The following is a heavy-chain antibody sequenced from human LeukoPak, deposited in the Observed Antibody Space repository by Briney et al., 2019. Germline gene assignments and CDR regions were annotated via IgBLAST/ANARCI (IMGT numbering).Heavy chain of an antibody. J-gene: IGHJ5*02. V-gene: IGHV1-24*01. Sequence: ASVKVSCKVSGYTLTELSMHWVRQAPGKGLEWMGGFDLEDGETIYAQKFQGRVTMTEDTSTDTAYMELSSLRSEDTAVYYCATKGADGDWFDPWGQGTLVTVSS. D-gene: IGHD4-17*01. CDR2: FDLEDGET. CDR1: GYTLTELS. CDR3: ATKGADGDWFDP.